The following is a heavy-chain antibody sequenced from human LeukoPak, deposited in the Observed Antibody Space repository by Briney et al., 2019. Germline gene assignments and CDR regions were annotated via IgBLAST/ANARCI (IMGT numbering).Heavy chain of an antibody. D-gene: IGHD2-15*01. V-gene: IGHV3-23*01. J-gene: IGHJ4*03. CDR1: GFTFSSYA. Sequence: GGSLTLPCAASGFTFSSYAMSWVRQAPGKGLEWVSTISDSGGSTYYADSVKGRFTISRDNSKNTLYLQMNSLRAEDTAVYYCARDGYCSGGSCYGYFDYWGQGTLVTVSS. CDR2: ISDSGGST. CDR3: ARDGYCSGGSCYGYFDY.